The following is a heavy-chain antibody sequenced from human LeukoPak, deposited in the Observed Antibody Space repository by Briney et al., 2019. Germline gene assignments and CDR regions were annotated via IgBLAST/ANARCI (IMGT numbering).Heavy chain of an antibody. CDR3: ARNNLRGYYNYYYGMDV. V-gene: IGHV1-8*01. CDR1: GYTFTSYE. D-gene: IGHD1/OR15-1a*01. J-gene: IGHJ6*02. CDR2: MNPNSGNT. Sequence: ASVKVSCKASGYTFTSYEINWVRQATGQGPEWMGWMNPNSGNTGYAQKFQGRVTMTRDTSISTAYMELSSLRSEDTAVYYCARNNLRGYYNYYYGMDVWGQGTTVTVSS.